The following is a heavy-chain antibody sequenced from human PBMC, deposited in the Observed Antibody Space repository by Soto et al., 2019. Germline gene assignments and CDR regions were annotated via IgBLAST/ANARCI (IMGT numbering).Heavy chain of an antibody. Sequence: QITLKESGPTLVKPTQTLTLTCTFSGFSLTANGVGVGWIRQPPGKALEWLALIYWDDNKRYSPSLESRLTITKDPSKNQVVLTLTSMDPVDTGTYFCAHSSDFGSGSESFDYWGQGTLVAVSS. J-gene: IGHJ4*01. V-gene: IGHV2-5*02. CDR2: IYWDDNK. D-gene: IGHD3-10*01. CDR1: GFSLTANGVG. CDR3: AHSSDFGSGSESFDY.